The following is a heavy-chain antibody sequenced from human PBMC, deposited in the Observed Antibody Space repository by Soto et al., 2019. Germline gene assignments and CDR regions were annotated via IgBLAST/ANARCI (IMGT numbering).Heavy chain of an antibody. J-gene: IGHJ4*02. D-gene: IGHD6-6*01. CDR3: ARALSSSSVYFDY. Sequence: SETLSLTCTVSGGSISSYYWSWIRQPPGKGLEWIGYIYYSGSTNYNPSLKSRVTISADTTKNQFSLKLSSVTAADTAVYYCARALSSSSVYFDYWGQGTLVTVSS. CDR2: IYYSGST. CDR1: GGSISSYY. V-gene: IGHV4-59*08.